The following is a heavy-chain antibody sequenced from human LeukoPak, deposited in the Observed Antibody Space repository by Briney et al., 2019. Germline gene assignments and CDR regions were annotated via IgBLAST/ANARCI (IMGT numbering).Heavy chain of an antibody. CDR1: GFTFDDYA. D-gene: IGHD3-10*01. CDR3: AKDMDDSGSYYHYRFDY. CDR2: ISWNSGSI. J-gene: IGHJ4*02. Sequence: GRSLRLSCAASGFTFDDYAMHWVRQAPGKGLEWVSGISWNSGSIGYADSVKGRFTISRDNAKNSLYLQMNSLRAEDTALYYCAKDMDDSGSYYHYRFDYWGQGTLVTVSS. V-gene: IGHV3-9*01.